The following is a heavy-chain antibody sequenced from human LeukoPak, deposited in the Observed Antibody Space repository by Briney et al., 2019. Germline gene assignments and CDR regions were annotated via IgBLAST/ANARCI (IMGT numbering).Heavy chain of an antibody. J-gene: IGHJ5*02. CDR1: GYTFTGYY. CDR2: INPNSGGT. V-gene: IGHV1-2*06. CDR3: ARDRRGDTMVRGVISAYNWFDP. Sequence: ASVKVSCKASGYTFTGYYMHWVRQAPGQGLEWMGRINPNSGGTNYAQKFQGRVTITTDESTSTAYMELSSLRSEDTAVYYCARDRRGDTMVRGVISAYNWFDPWGQGTLVTVSS. D-gene: IGHD3-10*01.